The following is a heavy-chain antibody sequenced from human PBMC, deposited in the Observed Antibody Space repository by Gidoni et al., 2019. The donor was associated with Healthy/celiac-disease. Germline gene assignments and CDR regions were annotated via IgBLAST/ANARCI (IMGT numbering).Heavy chain of an antibody. J-gene: IGHJ4*02. D-gene: IGHD6-13*01. Sequence: QVQLQESGPGLVKPSETLSLTCTVSGGSISSYYWSWLRPPPGKGLEWIGYIYYSGSNTYNPSLKSRVTISVDTSKNQLSLKLSSVTAADTAVYYCARESSSWYGPGHLDYWGQGTLVTVSS. CDR3: ARESSSWYGPGHLDY. V-gene: IGHV4-59*01. CDR2: IYYSGSN. CDR1: GGSISSYY.